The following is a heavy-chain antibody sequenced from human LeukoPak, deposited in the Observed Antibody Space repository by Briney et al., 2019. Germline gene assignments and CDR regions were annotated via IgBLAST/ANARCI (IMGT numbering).Heavy chain of an antibody. Sequence: GGSLTLSCAPSGFTFSSYALNCVRQSRGKAREGVSGIIGSGDNTNCAHSVKGRLTSSRDNSKNTLHVKMKSLTAADTPAYYCARGNGYSTTWYFDNSGPGTLVTASS. CDR1: GFTFSSYA. J-gene: IGHJ4*01. V-gene: IGHV3-23*01. CDR2: IIGSGDNT. CDR3: ARGNGYSTTWYFDN. D-gene: IGHD6-13*01.